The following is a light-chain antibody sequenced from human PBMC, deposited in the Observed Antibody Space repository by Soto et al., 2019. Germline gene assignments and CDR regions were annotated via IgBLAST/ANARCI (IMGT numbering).Light chain of an antibody. Sequence: DIVMTQSPDSLAVSLGERATINCKSSQSVLYSSNNKNYLAWYQQKPGQPPKVLIYWASTRESGVPDRFSSSASGTEIALTNSPLRGDNVAVYYFQQESSSRFTLGPGTTVEIK. CDR3: QQESSSRFT. CDR1: QSVLYSSNNKNY. V-gene: IGKV4-1*01. J-gene: IGKJ3*01. CDR2: WAS.